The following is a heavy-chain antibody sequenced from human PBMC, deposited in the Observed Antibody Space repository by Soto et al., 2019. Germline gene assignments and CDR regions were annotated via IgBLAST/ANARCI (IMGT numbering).Heavy chain of an antibody. V-gene: IGHV3-23*01. D-gene: IGHD6-13*01. CDR1: GFTFSNYA. J-gene: IGHJ4*02. CDR2: VSSGGGST. CDR3: AKDRRSYSSSLDY. Sequence: EVQLLESGGGLVQPGGSLRLSCTASGFTFSNYAMTWVRQAPGKGLEWVSGVSSGGGSTYYADSVKGRFTISRDNSKNSLYLQMTSLGAEDTAIYYWAKDRRSYSSSLDYWGQGTLVTVSS.